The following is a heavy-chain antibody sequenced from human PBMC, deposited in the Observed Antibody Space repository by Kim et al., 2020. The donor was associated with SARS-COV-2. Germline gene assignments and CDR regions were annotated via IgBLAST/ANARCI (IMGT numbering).Heavy chain of an antibody. J-gene: IGHJ4*02. V-gene: IGHV3-30-3*01. D-gene: IGHD2-2*01. CDR2: ISYDGSNK. CDR1: GFTFRSYA. Sequence: LSLTCAASGFTFRSYAMHWVRQAPGKGLEWLAVISYDGSNKYYADSVKGRFTISRDNSKNTLSLQMNSLRAEDTAVYYCASESVYCSSISCPSGYFDYWGQGALVTVSS. CDR3: ASESVYCSSISCPSGYFDY.